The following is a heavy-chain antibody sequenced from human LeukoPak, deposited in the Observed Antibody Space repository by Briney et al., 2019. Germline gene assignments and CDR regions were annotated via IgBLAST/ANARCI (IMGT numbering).Heavy chain of an antibody. Sequence: GASVKVSCKASGYTFTSYGISWVRQAPGQGLEWMGWISAYNGNTNYAQKLQGRVTMTTDTSTSTAYMELRSLRSDDTAVYYCARETEGGYCSSTSCPDAFDIWGQGTLVTVSS. D-gene: IGHD2-2*01. V-gene: IGHV1-18*01. CDR2: ISAYNGNT. J-gene: IGHJ3*02. CDR1: GYTFTSYG. CDR3: ARETEGGYCSSTSCPDAFDI.